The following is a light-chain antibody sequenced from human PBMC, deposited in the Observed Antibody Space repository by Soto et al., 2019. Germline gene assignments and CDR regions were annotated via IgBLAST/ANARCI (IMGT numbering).Light chain of an antibody. V-gene: IGLV2-23*02. CDR3: CSYAGSSTYVV. CDR2: EVS. J-gene: IGLJ2*01. Sequence: QSALTQSASVSGSPGQSITISCTGSTRDVGNYNLVSWYQQHPDKAPKLMIYEVSKRPSGVANRFSGSKSGNTASLTISGLQAEDEADYYCCSYAGSSTYVVFGGGTKLTVL. CDR1: TRDVGNYNL.